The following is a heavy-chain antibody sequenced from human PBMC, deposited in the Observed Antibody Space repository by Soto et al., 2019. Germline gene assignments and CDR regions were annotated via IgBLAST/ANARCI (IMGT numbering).Heavy chain of an antibody. CDR3: ARDNILGVLYRGMDV. J-gene: IGHJ6*02. V-gene: IGHV4-30-4*01. CDR1: GGSISSGDYY. Sequence: PSETLSLTCTVSGGSISSGDYYWSWIRQPPGKGLEWIGYIYYSGSTYYNPPLKSRVTISVYTSKNQFSMKLSSVTAADTAVYYSARDNILGVLYRGMDVWGQGTTVTVS. D-gene: IGHD3-3*01. CDR2: IYYSGST.